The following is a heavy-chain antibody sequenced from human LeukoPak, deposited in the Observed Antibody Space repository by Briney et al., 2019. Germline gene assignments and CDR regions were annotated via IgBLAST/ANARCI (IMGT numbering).Heavy chain of an antibody. CDR2: IYTSGST. CDR1: GGSISSYY. CDR3: ARAEYYYDSSGYSMFDY. Sequence: SETLSLTRTVSGGSISSYYWSWIRQPAGKGLEWIGRIYTSGSTNYNPSLKSRVTMSVDTSKNQFSLKLSSVTAADTAVYYCARAEYYYDSSGYSMFDYWGQGTLVTVSS. J-gene: IGHJ4*02. V-gene: IGHV4-4*07. D-gene: IGHD3-22*01.